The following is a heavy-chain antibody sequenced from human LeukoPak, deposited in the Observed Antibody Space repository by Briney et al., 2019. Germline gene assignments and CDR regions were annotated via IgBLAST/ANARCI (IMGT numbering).Heavy chain of an antibody. CDR1: GGSISSSSYY. CDR2: IYYSGST. J-gene: IGHJ6*03. V-gene: IGHV4-39*07. Sequence: SSETLSLTCTVSGGSISSSSYYWGWIRQPPGKGLEWIGSIYYSGSTYYNPSLKSRVTISVDTSKNQFSLKLSSVTAADTAVYYCARESGSWYDGTYYYYYMDVWGKGTTVTVSS. CDR3: ARESGSWYDGTYYYYYMDV. D-gene: IGHD6-13*01.